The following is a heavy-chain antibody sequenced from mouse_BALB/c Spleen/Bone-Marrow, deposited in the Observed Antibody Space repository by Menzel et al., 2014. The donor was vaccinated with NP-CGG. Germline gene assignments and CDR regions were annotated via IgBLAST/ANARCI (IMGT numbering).Heavy chain of an antibody. V-gene: IGHV1S56*01. CDR2: IYPGDGSS. Sequence: VKLQESGPELVKPGALVKISCKASGYTFTSYDINWVKQRPGKGLEWIGWIYPGDGSSKYNEKFKGKATLTADKSSSTHYRQLSSLTSEISAVYFCARAPSMDYWGQGTSVTVSS. CDR1: GYTFTSYD. CDR3: ARAPSMDY. J-gene: IGHJ4*01.